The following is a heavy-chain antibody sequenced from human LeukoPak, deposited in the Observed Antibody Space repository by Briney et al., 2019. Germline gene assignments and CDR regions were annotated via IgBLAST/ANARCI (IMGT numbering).Heavy chain of an antibody. D-gene: IGHD5-24*01. V-gene: IGHV1-2*02. J-gene: IGHJ4*02. CDR2: INPNSGGT. CDR3: ASQARDGYNYYFDY. CDR1: GYTFTGYY. Sequence: VKVSCKASGYTFTGYYMHWVRQAPGQGLEWMGWINPNSGGTNYAQKFQGRVTMTRDTSISTAYMELSSLRSEDTAVYYCASQARDGYNYYFDYWGQGTLVTVSS.